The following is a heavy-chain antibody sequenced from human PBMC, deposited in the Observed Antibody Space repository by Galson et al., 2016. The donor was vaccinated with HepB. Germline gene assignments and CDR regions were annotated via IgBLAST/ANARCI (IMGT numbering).Heavy chain of an antibody. J-gene: IGHJ4*02. Sequence: CAISGDSVSSNSGAWSWIRQSPSGGLEWLGRTYYRSKYYNDYAVSVKSRITINPDTSKNQFSLQLNSVTPEDTAVYYCARAGGLNENYYFDYWGQGTLVTVSS. CDR3: ARAGGLNENYYFDY. D-gene: IGHD1-1*01. CDR1: GDSVSSNSGA. V-gene: IGHV6-1*01. CDR2: TYYRSKYYN.